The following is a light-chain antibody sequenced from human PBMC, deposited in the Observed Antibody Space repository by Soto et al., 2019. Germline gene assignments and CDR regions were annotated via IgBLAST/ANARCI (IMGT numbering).Light chain of an antibody. Sequence: IVMTHSPSTLSVSPLYRATLSFRSSQSISSNLAWYQQKPGQAPWLLIFAASTRATGVPARFSGSGSGTDFTLTISSLQSEDFAVYYCQQRSNWPPITFGQGTRLEIK. J-gene: IGKJ5*01. CDR2: AAS. V-gene: IGKV3-15*01. CDR1: QSISSN. CDR3: QQRSNWPPIT.